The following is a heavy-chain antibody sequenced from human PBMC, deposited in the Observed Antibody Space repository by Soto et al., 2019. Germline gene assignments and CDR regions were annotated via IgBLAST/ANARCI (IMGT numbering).Heavy chain of an antibody. V-gene: IGHV3-30*18. J-gene: IGHJ6*02. D-gene: IGHD2-21*02. CDR1: GFTFSSYG. Sequence: QVQLVESGGGVVQPGRSLRLSCAASGFTFSSYGMHWVRQAPGKGLEWVAVISYDGSNEYYEDSVKGRFTISRDNSKDTLFLQMNSLRAEDTAVYYCAKDLLGDVAGGMDVWGQGTTVTVSS. CDR3: AKDLLGDVAGGMDV. CDR2: ISYDGSNE.